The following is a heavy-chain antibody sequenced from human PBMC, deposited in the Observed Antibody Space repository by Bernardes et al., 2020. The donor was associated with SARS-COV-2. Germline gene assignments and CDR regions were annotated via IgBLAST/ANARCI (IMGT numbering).Heavy chain of an antibody. D-gene: IGHD3-3*01. J-gene: IGHJ4*02. CDR2: ISSSGNDI. CDR3: VRLGRWDFKYFDD. CDR1: GFTFSGSS. Sequence: GGSLRLSCAASGFTFSGSSMGWVRQAPGKGLEWVSSISSSGNDIYYADSMKGRFTVSRDNAENSLFLQMNSLRDDDTAVYYCVRLGRWDFKYFDDWGQGTVVTVAS. V-gene: IGHV3-48*02.